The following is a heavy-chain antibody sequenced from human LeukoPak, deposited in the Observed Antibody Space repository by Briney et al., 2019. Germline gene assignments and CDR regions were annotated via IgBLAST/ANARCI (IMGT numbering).Heavy chain of an antibody. D-gene: IGHD2-2*03. J-gene: IGHJ4*02. CDR1: GDSVSSNSAA. CDR3: ARDLGIVVVPAARAGFDY. V-gene: IGHV6-1*01. CDR2: TYYRSKWYN. Sequence: SQTLSLTCAISGDSVSSNSAAWNWIRQSPSRGLEWLGRTYYRSKWYNDYAVSVKSRITINPDTSKNQFSLQLNSVTPEDTAVYYCARDLGIVVVPAARAGFDYWGQGTLVTVSS.